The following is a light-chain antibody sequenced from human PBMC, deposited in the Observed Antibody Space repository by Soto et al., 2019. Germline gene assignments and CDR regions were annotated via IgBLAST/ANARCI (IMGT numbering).Light chain of an antibody. CDR1: QSVSTNN. CDR3: QQYGDSPRT. CDR2: GAS. Sequence: EIVLTQSPGNLSLSPGEGATLSCRASQSVSTNNLAWYQQKPGQAPRLLIYGASSRATGFPDRFSGSGSGTDFTLTISRLEPEDFAVYYCQQYGDSPRTFGQGTRLEIK. J-gene: IGKJ5*01. V-gene: IGKV3-20*01.